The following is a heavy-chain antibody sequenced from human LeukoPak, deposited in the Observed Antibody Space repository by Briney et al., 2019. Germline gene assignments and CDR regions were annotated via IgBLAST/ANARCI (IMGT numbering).Heavy chain of an antibody. Sequence: ASVKVSCKASGYTFTGYYMHWVRQAPGQGLEWMGWINPNSGGTNYAQKFQGRVTMTRDTSISTAYMELSRLRSDDTAVYYCARVGYSSSWSARGWAFDIWGQGTMVSVSS. CDR1: GYTFTGYY. CDR2: INPNSGGT. J-gene: IGHJ3*02. V-gene: IGHV1-2*02. CDR3: ARVGYSSSWSARGWAFDI. D-gene: IGHD6-13*01.